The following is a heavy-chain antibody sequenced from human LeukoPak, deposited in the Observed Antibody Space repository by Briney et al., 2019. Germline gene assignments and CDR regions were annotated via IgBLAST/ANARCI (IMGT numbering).Heavy chain of an antibody. D-gene: IGHD6-13*01. CDR1: GYTFTSRD. Sequence: ASMKVSCKASGYTFTSRDINWVRQATGQGLEWMGWMNPNSGDTGYAQKFQGRVTITRNTSISTAYTELSSLRSEDTAVYFCARELRVAAAGHFDSWGQGTLVTVSS. J-gene: IGHJ4*02. V-gene: IGHV1-8*03. CDR2: MNPNSGDT. CDR3: ARELRVAAAGHFDS.